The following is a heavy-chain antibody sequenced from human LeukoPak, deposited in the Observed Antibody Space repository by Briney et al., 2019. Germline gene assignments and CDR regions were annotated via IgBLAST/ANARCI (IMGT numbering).Heavy chain of an antibody. Sequence: SETLSLTCAVYGGSFSGYYWSWIRQLPAKGLEWIGEIHHSGSTNYNPSLKSRVTISVDTSKNQFSLKLSSVTAADTAVYYCARVNEDIVVVPAAMGGYWYFDLWGRGTLVTVSS. D-gene: IGHD2-2*01. V-gene: IGHV4-34*01. CDR3: ARVNEDIVVVPAAMGGYWYFDL. J-gene: IGHJ2*01. CDR2: IHHSGST. CDR1: GGSFSGYY.